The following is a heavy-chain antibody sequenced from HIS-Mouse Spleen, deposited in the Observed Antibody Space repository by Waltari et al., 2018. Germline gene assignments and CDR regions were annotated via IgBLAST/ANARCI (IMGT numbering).Heavy chain of an antibody. J-gene: IGHJ3*02. CDR1: GGSISRRTYY. CDR3: ARDIVVVPAAKPDAFDI. D-gene: IGHD2-2*01. V-gene: IGHV4-39*07. Sequence: QLQLQESGPGLVKPSETLSLTCPVSGGSISRRTYYWAWIRQPPGKGLEWIGSIYYSGSTYYNPSLKSRVTISVDTSKNQFSLKLSSVTAADTAVYYCARDIVVVPAAKPDAFDIWGQGTMVTVSS. CDR2: IYYSGST.